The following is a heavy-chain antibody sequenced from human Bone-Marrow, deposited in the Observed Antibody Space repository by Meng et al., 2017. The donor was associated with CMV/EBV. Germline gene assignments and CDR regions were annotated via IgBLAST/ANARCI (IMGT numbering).Heavy chain of an antibody. Sequence: GESLKISCAASGFTFRSSAMSWVRQAPGKGLEWVSAITGSGGSTYHADSVKGRFTISRDNSKNTLYLQLNSLRAEDTAVYYCAKAFSSSWYREYYDFWGQGTRVTVSS. J-gene: IGHJ4*02. V-gene: IGHV3-23*01. CDR2: ITGSGGST. D-gene: IGHD6-13*01. CDR3: AKAFSSSWYREYYDF. CDR1: GFTFRSSA.